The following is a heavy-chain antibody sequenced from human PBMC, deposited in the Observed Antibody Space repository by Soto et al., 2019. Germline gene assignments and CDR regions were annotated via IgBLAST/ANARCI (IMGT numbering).Heavy chain of an antibody. CDR2: VYDSGAT. J-gene: IGHJ4*02. D-gene: IGHD3-22*01. Sequence: QVQLQESGPGLVKPSGTLSLTCTVSGASIRGHYWCWIRQPPGKGPEWIGYVYDSGATNYDPFLVSRVTMTVDTSKNQFSLKLTSATAADTAIYSCARLNYYDRLYYFDKWGSGTLVTVSS. CDR1: GASIRGHY. CDR3: ARLNYYDRLYYFDK. V-gene: IGHV4-59*08.